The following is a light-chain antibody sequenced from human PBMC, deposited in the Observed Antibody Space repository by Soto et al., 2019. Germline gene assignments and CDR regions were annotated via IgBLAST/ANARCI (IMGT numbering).Light chain of an antibody. CDR1: QGISNY. V-gene: IGKV1-27*01. CDR2: AAS. J-gene: IGKJ1*01. Sequence: DIQMTQSPSSLSASVGDRVTITCRTSQGISNYLAWYQQKPGKVPKLLIYAASTLQSAVPSRFSCSGSGTEFTLTISSLQPEDVATYYCQKYNSAPRTFGQGTKVEI. CDR3: QKYNSAPRT.